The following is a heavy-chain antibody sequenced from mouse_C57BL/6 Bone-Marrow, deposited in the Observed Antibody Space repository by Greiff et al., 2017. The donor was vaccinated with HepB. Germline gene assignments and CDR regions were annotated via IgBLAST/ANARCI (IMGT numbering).Heavy chain of an antibody. V-gene: IGHV1-64*01. D-gene: IGHD2-1*01. J-gene: IGHJ1*03. Sequence: QVQLQQPGAELVKPGASVKLSCKASGYTFTSYWMHWVKQRPGQGLEWIGMIHPNSGSTNYNEKFKSKATLTVDKSSSTAYMQISSLTSEDSAVYYCAREEDGNNWYFDVWGTGTTVTVSS. CDR3: AREEDGNNWYFDV. CDR2: IHPNSGST. CDR1: GYTFTSYW.